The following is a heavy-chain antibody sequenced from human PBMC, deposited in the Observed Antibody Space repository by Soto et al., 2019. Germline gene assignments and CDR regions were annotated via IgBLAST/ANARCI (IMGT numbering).Heavy chain of an antibody. D-gene: IGHD3-16*01. CDR3: AKEDGDGMGAAFDY. J-gene: IGHJ4*02. Sequence: LRLSCAASGFTFSSYGMHWVHQAPGKGLEWVAVISYDGSNKYYADSVKGRFTISRDNSKNTLYLQMNSLRAEDTAVYYCAKEDGDGMGAAFDYWGQGTLVTVSS. CDR2: ISYDGSNK. V-gene: IGHV3-30*18. CDR1: GFTFSSYG.